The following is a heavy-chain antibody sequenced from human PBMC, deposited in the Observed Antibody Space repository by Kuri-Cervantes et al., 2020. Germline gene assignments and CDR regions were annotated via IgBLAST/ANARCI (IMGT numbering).Heavy chain of an antibody. CDR1: GGSISSYYW. J-gene: IGHJ6*02. Sequence: LRLSCTVSGGSISSYYWSWIRQPPGKGLEWIASIDWDDDKYYSTYLKTRLTISKDISNNLVVLTMTTMDPVDTATYYCARTIATAVYGMDVWGQGTTVTVSS. CDR2: IDWDDDK. V-gene: IGHV2-70*10. D-gene: IGHD6-13*01. CDR3: ARTIATAVYGMDV.